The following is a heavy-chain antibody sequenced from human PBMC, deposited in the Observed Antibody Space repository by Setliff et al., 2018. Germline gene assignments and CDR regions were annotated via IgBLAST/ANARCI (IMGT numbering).Heavy chain of an antibody. CDR3: ARILVDSSGDSDYFDY. V-gene: IGHV4-31*03. D-gene: IGHD3-22*01. CDR1: GGSISSGGYY. CDR2: INPSGST. J-gene: IGHJ4*02. Sequence: SETLSLTCTVSGGSISSGGYYWSWIRQHPGKGLEWIGEINPSGSTNYNPSLESRVTISVDTSKNQFSLKLSSVTAADTAVYYCARILVDSSGDSDYFDYWGQGTLVTVSS.